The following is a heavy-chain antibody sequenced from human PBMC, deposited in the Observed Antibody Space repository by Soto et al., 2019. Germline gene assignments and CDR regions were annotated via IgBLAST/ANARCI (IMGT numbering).Heavy chain of an antibody. CDR2: IKSKTDGGTT. D-gene: IGHD1-26*01. J-gene: IGHJ6*02. Sequence: PAGSLRLSCAASGFTFSNAWMNWARQAPGKGLEWVGRIKSKTDGGTTDYAAPVKGRFTISRDDSKNTLYLQMNSLKTEDTALYYCILFAKWELLTDLYYYGMDVWGQGTTVTVSS. V-gene: IGHV3-15*07. CDR1: GFTFSNAW. CDR3: ILFAKWELLTDLYYYGMDV.